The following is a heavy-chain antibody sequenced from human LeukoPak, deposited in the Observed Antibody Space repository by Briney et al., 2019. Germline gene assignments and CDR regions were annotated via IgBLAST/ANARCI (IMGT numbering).Heavy chain of an antibody. CDR2: IYPGDSDI. Sequence: GESLKISCKASGYSFTSHWIAWVRQLPGKGLEWMGNIYPGDSDIRYSPSFQGLVAISADKSISAAYLQWTSLKASDIAIYYCARSRRGTPDTFDYWGQGTLVTVSP. D-gene: IGHD1-1*01. CDR1: GYSFTSHW. CDR3: ARSRRGTPDTFDY. J-gene: IGHJ4*02. V-gene: IGHV5-51*01.